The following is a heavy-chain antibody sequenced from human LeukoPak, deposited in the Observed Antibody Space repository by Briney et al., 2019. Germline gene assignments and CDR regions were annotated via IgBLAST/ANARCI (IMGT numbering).Heavy chain of an antibody. Sequence: GGSLRLSCAASGFTFSSYWMSWVRQAPGKGLEWVANIKKDGSEKYYVDSVKGRFTIPRDNGKDSLYLQMNSLRAEDTAIYYCARSYISPNWFDPWGQGTLVTVSS. D-gene: IGHD3-16*01. CDR1: GFTFSSYW. CDR2: IKKDGSEK. J-gene: IGHJ5*02. V-gene: IGHV3-7*01. CDR3: ARSYISPNWFDP.